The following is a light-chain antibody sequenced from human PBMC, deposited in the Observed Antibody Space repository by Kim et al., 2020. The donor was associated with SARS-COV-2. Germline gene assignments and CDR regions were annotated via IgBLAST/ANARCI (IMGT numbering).Light chain of an antibody. CDR3: SSRDSSSYMV. Sequence: SSELTQDPAVSVALGQTVKITCRGDSLRSFYASWYQQRPGQAPLLVIYGKNTRPSGIPDRLSGSASGNTASLTITGAQAEDEANYYCSSRDSSSYMVFGGGTQLTVL. CDR1: SLRSFY. J-gene: IGLJ2*01. CDR2: GKN. V-gene: IGLV3-19*01.